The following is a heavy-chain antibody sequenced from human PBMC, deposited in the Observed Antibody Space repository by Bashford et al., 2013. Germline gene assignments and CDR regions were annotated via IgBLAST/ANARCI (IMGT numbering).Heavy chain of an antibody. CDR2: IYPDDSDT. Sequence: SGRSLKISCKGSGYRFSSYWIAWVRQMPGKGLEWMGIIYPDDSDTRYSPSFQGQVTISADKSISTAYLQWSSLKASDTAMYYCARRDSSGYYEDYWGQGTLVTVSS. D-gene: IGHD3-22*01. J-gene: IGHJ4*02. CDR3: ARRDSSGYYEDY. V-gene: IGHV5-51*03. CDR1: GYRFSSYW.